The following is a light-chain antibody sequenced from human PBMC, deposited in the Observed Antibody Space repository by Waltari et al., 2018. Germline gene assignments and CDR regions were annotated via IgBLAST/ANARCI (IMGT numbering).Light chain of an antibody. CDR1: SSDVGGDDS. V-gene: IGLV2-14*03. Sequence: QSALTQPASVSGSPGQSITISCTGSSSDVGGDDSVSWYEDHPGQAPKVIIYDVNTRPSGVSARFSGSKSGNTASLTISGLQAEDEATFYCSSQSTKNGVIFGGGTKVTVL. CDR2: DVN. J-gene: IGLJ2*01. CDR3: SSQSTKNGVI.